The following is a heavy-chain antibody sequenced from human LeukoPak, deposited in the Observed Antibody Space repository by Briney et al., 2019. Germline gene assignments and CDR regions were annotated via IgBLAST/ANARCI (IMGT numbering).Heavy chain of an antibody. CDR2: INHSGST. D-gene: IGHD3-22*01. Sequence: SETLSLTCTVSGGSISSYYWSWIRQPPGKGLEWIGEINHSGSTNYNPSLKSRVTISVDTSKNQFSLKLSSVTAADTAVYYCARGSGDYYDSSGPYYFDYWGQGTLVTVSS. V-gene: IGHV4-34*01. J-gene: IGHJ4*02. CDR3: ARGSGDYYDSSGPYYFDY. CDR1: GGSISSYY.